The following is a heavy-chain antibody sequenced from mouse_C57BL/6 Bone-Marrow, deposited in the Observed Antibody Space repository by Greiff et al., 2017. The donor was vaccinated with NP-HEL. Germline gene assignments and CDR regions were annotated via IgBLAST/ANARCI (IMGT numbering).Heavy chain of an antibody. V-gene: IGHV1-54*01. D-gene: IGHD1-1*01. CDR1: GYAFTNYL. CDR2: INPGSGGT. Sequence: LEESGAELVRPGTSVKVSCKASGYAFTNYLIEWVKQRPGQGLEWIGVINPGSGGTNYNEKFKGKATLTADKSSSTAYMQLSSLTSEDSAVYFCARSGYYGSSSFYAMDDWGQGTSVTVSS. J-gene: IGHJ4*01. CDR3: ARSGYYGSSSFYAMDD.